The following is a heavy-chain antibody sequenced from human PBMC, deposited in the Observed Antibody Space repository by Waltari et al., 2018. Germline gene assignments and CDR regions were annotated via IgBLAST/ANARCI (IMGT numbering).Heavy chain of an antibody. CDR1: GGSISSCDYY. Sequence: QVQLQESGPGLVKPSQTLSLTCPVSGGSISSCDYYWSWIRQPPGKGLEWIGYIYYSGSTYYNPSLKSRVTISVDTSKNQFSLKLSSVTAADTAVYYCARGSPDYGDAFDIWGQGTMVTVSS. J-gene: IGHJ3*02. CDR2: IYYSGST. V-gene: IGHV4-30-4*08. CDR3: ARGSPDYGDAFDI. D-gene: IGHD4-17*01.